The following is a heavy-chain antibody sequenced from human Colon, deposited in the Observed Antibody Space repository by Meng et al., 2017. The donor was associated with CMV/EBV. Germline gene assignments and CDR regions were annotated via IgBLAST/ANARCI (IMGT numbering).Heavy chain of an antibody. V-gene: IGHV3-21*01. CDR1: GSTLTELS. CDR3: ARDAYSSGYGMDV. Sequence: SCKVSGSTLTELSIHWVRQAPGKGLEWVSSISSSSSYIYYADSVKGRFTISRDNAKNSLYLQMNSLRAEDTAVYYCARDAYSSGYGMDVWGQGTTVTVSS. CDR2: ISSSSSYI. D-gene: IGHD3-22*01. J-gene: IGHJ6*02.